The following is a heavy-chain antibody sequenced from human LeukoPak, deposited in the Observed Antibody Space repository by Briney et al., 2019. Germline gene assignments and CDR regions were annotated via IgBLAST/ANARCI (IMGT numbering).Heavy chain of an antibody. D-gene: IGHD6-19*01. V-gene: IGHV4-31*03. CDR2: IYYSGST. CDR3: ARRLGIAVAGTSALGYAFDI. Sequence: PSQTLSLTCTVSGGSISSGGYYWSWIRQHPGKGLEWIGYIYYSGSTYYNPSLKSRVTISVDTSKNQFSLKLSSVTAADTAVYYCARRLGIAVAGTSALGYAFDIWGQGTMVTVSS. J-gene: IGHJ3*02. CDR1: GGSISSGGYY.